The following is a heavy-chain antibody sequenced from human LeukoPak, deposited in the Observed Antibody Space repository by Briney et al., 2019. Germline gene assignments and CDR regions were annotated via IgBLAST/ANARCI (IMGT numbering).Heavy chain of an antibody. Sequence: GGSLRLSCAASGFTFSSYWMSLVRQAPGKGLEWVASIKFDESEKHYMDSVKGRFTISRDTAKNSLYLQMNSLRVEDTAVYFCARVTTDGYFEYWGQGSLVTVSP. J-gene: IGHJ4*02. V-gene: IGHV3-7*04. CDR2: IKFDESEK. CDR1: GFTFSSYW. CDR3: ARVTTDGYFEY. D-gene: IGHD1-1*01.